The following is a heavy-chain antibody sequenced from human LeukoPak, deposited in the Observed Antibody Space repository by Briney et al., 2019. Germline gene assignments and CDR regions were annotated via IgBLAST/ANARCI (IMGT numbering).Heavy chain of an antibody. CDR2: IASIGRNT. D-gene: IGHD5-24*01. V-gene: IGHV3-23*01. CDR1: GFNFNDAA. CDR3: AKDIQLSA. Sequence: SGGSLRLSCAASGFNFNDAAMTWVRQAPGKGLEWVSLIASIGRNTYYTDSVRGRFTISRDNSKQTLSLQMNSLRVEDTAIYYCAKDIQLSAWGLGTMVTVSS. J-gene: IGHJ3*01.